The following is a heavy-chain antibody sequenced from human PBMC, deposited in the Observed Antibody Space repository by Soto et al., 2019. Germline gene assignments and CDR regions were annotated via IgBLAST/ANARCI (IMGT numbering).Heavy chain of an antibody. CDR2: IYFRGTT. J-gene: IGHJ4*02. D-gene: IGHD3-22*01. V-gene: IGHV4-59*01. CDR1: GGSISSYY. Sequence: PSETLSLTCTVSGGSISSYYWSWIRQPPGKGLEWIGYIYFRGTTNYNSSLKSRVTMSADTSKNQFSLKLNSVTAADTAVYYCARMKYYDTSGYAFDYWGQGMMVTVAS. CDR3: ARMKYYDTSGYAFDY.